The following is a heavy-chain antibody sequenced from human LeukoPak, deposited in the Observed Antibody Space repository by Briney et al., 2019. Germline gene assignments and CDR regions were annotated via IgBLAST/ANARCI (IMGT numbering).Heavy chain of an antibody. CDR1: GYTFTEYY. J-gene: IGHJ5*02. Sequence: GATVTVSRKASGYTFTEYYLHWVRQAPGQGLEWMGSIDPNSGDRNHAQKFQGRVTMTRDTSINTAYMALSSLASDDTAVYYCAKVSSRGWKFDLWGQGTLVTVSS. CDR2: IDPNSGDR. CDR3: AKVSSRGWKFDL. V-gene: IGHV1-2*02. D-gene: IGHD6-19*01.